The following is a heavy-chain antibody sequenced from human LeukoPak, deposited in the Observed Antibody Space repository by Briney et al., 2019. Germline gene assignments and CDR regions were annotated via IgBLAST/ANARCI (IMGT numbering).Heavy chain of an antibody. CDR3: AKFRPITSVAGTIFHY. V-gene: IGHV3-23*01. CDR1: GFTFSNYA. CDR2: ISGSGGST. D-gene: IGHD6-19*01. J-gene: IGHJ4*02. Sequence: GGSLRLSCAASGFTFSNYAMSWVRQAPGKGLEWVSAISGSGGSTYYADSVKGQFTISRDNSKNTLYLQMNSLRAEDTAVYYCAKFRPITSVAGTIFHYWGQGTLVTVSS.